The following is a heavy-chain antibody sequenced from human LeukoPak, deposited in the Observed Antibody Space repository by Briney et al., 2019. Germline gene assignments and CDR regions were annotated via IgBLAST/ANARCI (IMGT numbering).Heavy chain of an antibody. CDR2: IWSDGSNK. D-gene: IGHD3-10*01. CDR3: VRASGSFDY. Sequence: GGSLRLSCAASGFTFSDYGIHWVRQAPGKALEWVAVIWSDGSNKYYADSVKGRFTISRDNSKKTLYLQMNSLRVEDTAVYYCVRASGSFDYWGQGTLVTVSS. V-gene: IGHV3-33*01. J-gene: IGHJ4*02. CDR1: GFTFSDYG.